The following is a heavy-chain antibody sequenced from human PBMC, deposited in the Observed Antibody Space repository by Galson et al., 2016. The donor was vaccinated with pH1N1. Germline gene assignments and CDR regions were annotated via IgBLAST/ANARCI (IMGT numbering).Heavy chain of an antibody. CDR2: IIPIFGTA. D-gene: IGHD5-18*01. CDR1: GGTFSSYA. V-gene: IGHV1-69*13. CDR3: ASPSRPPREIHLWSPNDAFDI. J-gene: IGHJ3*02. Sequence: SVKVSCKASGGTFSSYAINWVRQAPGQGLEWMGGIIPIFGTANYAQKFQGRVTITADESTSTAYRELSSLRSEDTAVYYCASPSRPPREIHLWSPNDAFDIWGQGTMVTVSS.